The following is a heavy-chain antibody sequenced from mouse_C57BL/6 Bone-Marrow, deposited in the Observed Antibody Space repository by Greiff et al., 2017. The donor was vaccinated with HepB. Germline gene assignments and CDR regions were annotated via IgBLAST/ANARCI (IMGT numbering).Heavy chain of an antibody. CDR1: GYTFTNYW. CDR2: IYPGGGYT. Sequence: VQLQQPGAELVRPGTSVKMSCKASGYTFTNYWIGWAKQRPGHGLEWIGDIYPGGGYTNYNEKFKGKATLTADKSSSTAYMQFSSLTSEDSAIYYCARWDGYYLHFDYWGQGTTLTVSS. J-gene: IGHJ2*01. D-gene: IGHD2-3*01. CDR3: ARWDGYYLHFDY. V-gene: IGHV1-63*01.